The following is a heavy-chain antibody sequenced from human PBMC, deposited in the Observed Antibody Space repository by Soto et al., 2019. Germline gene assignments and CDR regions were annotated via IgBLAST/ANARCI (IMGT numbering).Heavy chain of an antibody. Sequence: PSETLSLTCAVSGGSISSGGYSWSWIRQPPGKGLEWIGYMYHSGSTYYNPSLKSRVTISIDRSKNQFSLKLSSVTAADTAVYYCARDGGIAVAGNNWFDPWAQGTLVTVSS. CDR2: MYHSGST. CDR1: GGSISSGGYS. V-gene: IGHV4-30-2*01. J-gene: IGHJ5*02. D-gene: IGHD6-19*01. CDR3: ARDGGIAVAGNNWFDP.